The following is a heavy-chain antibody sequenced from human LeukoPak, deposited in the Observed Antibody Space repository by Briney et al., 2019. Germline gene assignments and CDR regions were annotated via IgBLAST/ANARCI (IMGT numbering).Heavy chain of an antibody. V-gene: IGHV3-74*01. CDR1: GFTFSSSA. D-gene: IGHD2-15*01. CDR2: ISTDGYTT. J-gene: IGHJ4*02. Sequence: PGGSLRLSCAASGFTFSSSAMSWVRQVPGKGLVWVSRISTDGYTTDYADFVQGRFTASRDNTKNTWSLEMNSLRAEDTAVYYCVVGGSPGYWGQGTLVTVSS. CDR3: VVGGSPGY.